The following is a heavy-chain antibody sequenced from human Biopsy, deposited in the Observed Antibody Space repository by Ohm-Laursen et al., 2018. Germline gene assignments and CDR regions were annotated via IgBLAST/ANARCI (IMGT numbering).Heavy chain of an antibody. J-gene: IGHJ3*02. Sequence: SLRLSCAASGFRFDNTGMHWVRQGPGKGLEWVAGISWSSDSITYVKSVTGRFTISRDNGENSLYLQMNSLRPEDTALYYCTKNTQWEGSGYLDAFHIWGHGAMVTVSS. V-gene: IGHV3-9*01. CDR3: TKNTQWEGSGYLDAFHI. D-gene: IGHD3-22*01. CDR1: GFRFDNTG. CDR2: ISWSSDSI.